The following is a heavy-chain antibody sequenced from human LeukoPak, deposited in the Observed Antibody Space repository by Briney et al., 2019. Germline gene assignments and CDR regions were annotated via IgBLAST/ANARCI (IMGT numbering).Heavy chain of an antibody. V-gene: IGHV3-15*01. J-gene: IGHJ4*02. Sequence: GGSLRLSCAASGFTFSNAWMSWVRQAPGKGLEWVGRINTKIDGGTTDYATPAKGRFTISRDDSKNTLYLQMNSLKTEDTAVYYCTTEVRWEVIYDYWGQGTLVTVSS. CDR2: INTKIDGGTT. CDR1: GFTFSNAW. D-gene: IGHD1-26*01. CDR3: TTEVRWEVIYDY.